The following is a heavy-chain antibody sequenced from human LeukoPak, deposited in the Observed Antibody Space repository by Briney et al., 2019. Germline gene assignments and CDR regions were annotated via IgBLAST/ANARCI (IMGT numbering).Heavy chain of an antibody. CDR1: GFTFRNYA. CDR3: ARAKRGLTDY. D-gene: IGHD2-8*01. V-gene: IGHV3-30*09. J-gene: IGHJ4*02. Sequence: GGSLRLSCAASGFTFRNYAVHWVRQAPGKGLEWVAVISYDGNHTFYADSVKGRFAISRDNSKNTLFLQMSALRADDTAVYYCARAKRGLTDYWGQGTWSPSPQ. CDR2: ISYDGNHT.